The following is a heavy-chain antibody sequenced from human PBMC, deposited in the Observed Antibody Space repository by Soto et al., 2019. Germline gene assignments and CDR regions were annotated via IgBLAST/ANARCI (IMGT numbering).Heavy chain of an antibody. CDR2: IKEDGSEK. CDR1: GFTFSIYW. CDR3: ARDSVGSGWYL. J-gene: IGHJ4*02. Sequence: GGSLRLSCAASGFTFSIYWMSWVRQAPGKGLEWVANIKEDGSEKYYVDSVKGRFTISRDNAKNSLYLQMNSLRAEDTAVYYCARDSVGSGWYLGGQGTLVTVSS. V-gene: IGHV3-7*01. D-gene: IGHD6-19*01.